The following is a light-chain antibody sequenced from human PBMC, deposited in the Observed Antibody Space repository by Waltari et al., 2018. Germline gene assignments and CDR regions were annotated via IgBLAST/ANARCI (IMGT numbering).Light chain of an antibody. Sequence: ELVLTQSPGTLSLSPGERATLSCRASQSVSKYLAWYQQRPGQAPRLLIYAASTRATGIPDRFSGSGSGTDFSLTISRLEPEDFAVYYCQNHERLPAKFSQGTKVEIK. CDR1: QSVSKY. V-gene: IGKV3-20*01. CDR3: QNHERLPAK. CDR2: AAS. J-gene: IGKJ1*01.